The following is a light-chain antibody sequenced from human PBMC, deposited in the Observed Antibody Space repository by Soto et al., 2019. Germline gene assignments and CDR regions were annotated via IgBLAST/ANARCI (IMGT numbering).Light chain of an antibody. J-gene: IGKJ2*01. CDR1: QSVLDNSTNKSY. CDR3: HQYYSSPLS. CDR2: WAS. Sequence: VLTQSPSSLAVSLGERATVNCRSSQSVLDNSTNKSYLAWYQKKPGHPPKLLVHWASVREAGVPDRFSGGGSVTDFTLTISSLQAEDVAVYYCHQYYSSPLSFGQGTQLEIK. V-gene: IGKV4-1*01.